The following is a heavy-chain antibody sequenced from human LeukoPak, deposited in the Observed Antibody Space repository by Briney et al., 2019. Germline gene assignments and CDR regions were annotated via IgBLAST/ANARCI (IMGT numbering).Heavy chain of an antibody. J-gene: IGHJ6*03. Sequence: SETLSLTCTVSGGSISSYYWSWIRQPPGKGLEWIGYIYYSGSTNYNPSLKSRVTISVGTSKNQFSLKLSSVTAADTAVYYCARGKLLLYYYYMDVWGKGTTVTISS. D-gene: IGHD2-15*01. CDR1: GGSISSYY. V-gene: IGHV4-59*01. CDR2: IYYSGST. CDR3: ARGKLLLYYYYMDV.